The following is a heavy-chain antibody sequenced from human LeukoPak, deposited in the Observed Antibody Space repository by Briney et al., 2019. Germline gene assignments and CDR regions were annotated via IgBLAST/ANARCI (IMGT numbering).Heavy chain of an antibody. D-gene: IGHD3-10*01. J-gene: IGHJ6*02. V-gene: IGHV3-74*01. Sequence: GGSLRLSCAASGFTFSSYWMHWVRQAPGKGLVWVSRINSDGSSTSYADSVKGRFTISRDNAKNTLYLQMNSLRAEDTAVYYCARDFPRPGVYGSGSANYYYYGMDVWGQGTTVTVSS. CDR2: INSDGSST. CDR1: GFTFSSYW. CDR3: ARDFPRPGVYGSGSANYYYYGMDV.